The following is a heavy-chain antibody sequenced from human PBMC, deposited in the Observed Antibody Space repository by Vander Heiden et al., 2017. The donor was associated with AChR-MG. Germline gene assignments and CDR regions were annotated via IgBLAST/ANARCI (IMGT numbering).Heavy chain of an antibody. V-gene: IGHV3-30-3*01. Sequence: QVQLVAPAGGVVQPGRSLRLPCAASGLTFSSYAMHGVRQAPGKGLEWVAVITYDGSNKYYADSVKGRFTISRDNSKNTLYLQMNSLRAEDTAVYYCARERAYRSYYFDYWGQGTLVTVSS. D-gene: IGHD1-26*01. CDR1: GLTFSSYA. J-gene: IGHJ4*02. CDR2: ITYDGSNK. CDR3: ARERAYRSYYFDY.